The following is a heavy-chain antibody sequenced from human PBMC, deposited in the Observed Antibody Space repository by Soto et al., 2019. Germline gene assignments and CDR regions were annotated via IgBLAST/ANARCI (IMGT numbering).Heavy chain of an antibody. D-gene: IGHD2-8*01. CDR2: IYYSGST. Sequence: QLQLQESGPGLVKPSETLSLTCTVSGGSISSSSYYWGWIRQPPGKGLEWIGSIYYSGSTYYNPSLKSRVTISVDTSKNQFSLKLSSVTAADTAVYYCARLGVLYNWFDPWGQGILVTVSS. V-gene: IGHV4-39*01. CDR3: ARLGVLYNWFDP. CDR1: GGSISSSSYY. J-gene: IGHJ5*02.